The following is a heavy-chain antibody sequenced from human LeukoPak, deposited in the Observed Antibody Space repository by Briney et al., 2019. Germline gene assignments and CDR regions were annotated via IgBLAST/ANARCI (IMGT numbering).Heavy chain of an antibody. D-gene: IGHD6-19*01. Sequence: GGSLRLSCAASGFTFSSYAMHWVRQAPGKGLEWVAVISYDGSNKYYADSVKGRFTISRDNSKNTLYLQMNSLRAEDTAVYYCARAVAGTQFAFDIWGQGTMVTVSS. CDR2: ISYDGSNK. J-gene: IGHJ3*02. CDR3: ARAVAGTQFAFDI. CDR1: GFTFSSYA. V-gene: IGHV3-30-3*01.